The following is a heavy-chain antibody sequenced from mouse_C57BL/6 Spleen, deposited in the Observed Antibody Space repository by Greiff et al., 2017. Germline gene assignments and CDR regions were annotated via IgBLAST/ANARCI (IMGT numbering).Heavy chain of an antibody. V-gene: IGHV1-18*01. Sequence: EVQLQQSGPELVKPGASVKIPCKASGYTFTDYNMDWVKQSHGKSLEWIGDINPNNGGTIYNQKFKGKATFTVDKSSSTAYMELRSLTSEDTAVYYCARWGDAAAYWGQGTLVTVSA. CDR2: INPNNGGT. D-gene: IGHD3-3*01. CDR1: GYTFTDYN. J-gene: IGHJ3*01. CDR3: ARWGDAAAY.